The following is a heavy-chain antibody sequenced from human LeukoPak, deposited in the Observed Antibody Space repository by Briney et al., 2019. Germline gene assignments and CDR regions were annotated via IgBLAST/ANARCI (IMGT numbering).Heavy chain of an antibody. J-gene: IGHJ3*02. Sequence: LRASVKVSCKASGYTFTGYYMHWVRQATGQGLEWMGWMNPNSGNTGYAQKFQGRVTMTRNTSISTAYMELSSLRSEDTAVYYCARGFSKDAFDIWGQGTMVTVSS. CDR2: MNPNSGNT. CDR3: ARGFSKDAFDI. CDR1: GYTFTGYY. V-gene: IGHV1-8*02. D-gene: IGHD2/OR15-2a*01.